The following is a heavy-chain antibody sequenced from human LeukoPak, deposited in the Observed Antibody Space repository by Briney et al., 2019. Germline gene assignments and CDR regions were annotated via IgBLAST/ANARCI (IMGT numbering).Heavy chain of an antibody. V-gene: IGHV4-34*01. D-gene: IGHD1-1*01. Sequence: SETLSLTCTVSGGSISSYYWSWIRQPPGKGLEWIGEINQSGSTNQNPSLKSRVAISVDTSKNQFSLKLSSVTAADTAVYYCARVQGTGTHVGWFDPWGQGTLVTVSS. CDR1: GGSISSYY. CDR3: ARVQGTGTHVGWFDP. J-gene: IGHJ5*02. CDR2: INQSGST.